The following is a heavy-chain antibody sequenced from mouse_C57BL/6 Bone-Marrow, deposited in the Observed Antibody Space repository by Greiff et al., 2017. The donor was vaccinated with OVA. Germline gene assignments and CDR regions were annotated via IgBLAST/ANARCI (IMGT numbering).Heavy chain of an antibody. J-gene: IGHJ3*01. Sequence: EVQLVESGGDLVKPGGSLKLSCAASGFTFSSYGMSWVRQTPDKRLEWVATISSGGSYTYYPDSVKGRFTISRDNAKNTLYLQMSSLKSEDTAMYYCARPYYYSSLWFAYWGQGTLVTVSA. D-gene: IGHD1-1*01. CDR2: ISSGGSYT. CDR1: GFTFSSYG. V-gene: IGHV5-6*01. CDR3: ARPYYYSSLWFAY.